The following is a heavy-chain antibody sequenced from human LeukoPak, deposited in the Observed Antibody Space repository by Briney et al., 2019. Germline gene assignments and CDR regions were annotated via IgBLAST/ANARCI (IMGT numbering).Heavy chain of an antibody. Sequence: ASVKVSCKASGYTFTGYYMHWVRQAPGQGLEWMGWINPNSGGTNYAQKFQGRVTMTRDTSISTAYMELSRLRSDDTAVYYCARHVGYDYVWGSYHFDYWGQGTLVTVSS. V-gene: IGHV1-2*02. CDR3: ARHVGYDYVWGSYHFDY. CDR2: INPNSGGT. D-gene: IGHD3-16*01. J-gene: IGHJ4*02. CDR1: GYTFTGYY.